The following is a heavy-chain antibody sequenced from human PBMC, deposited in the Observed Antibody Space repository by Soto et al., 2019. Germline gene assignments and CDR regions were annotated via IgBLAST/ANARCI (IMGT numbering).Heavy chain of an antibody. CDR2: ISGSGGST. J-gene: IGHJ3*02. CDR3: AKSRLVVRGAFDI. D-gene: IGHD3-10*01. Sequence: GGSLRLSCAASGFTFSSYAMSWVRQAPGKGLEWVSAISGSGGSTYYADSVMGRFTISRDNSKNTLYLQMNSLRAEDTAVYYCAKSRLVVRGAFDIWGQGTMVTVSS. CDR1: GFTFSSYA. V-gene: IGHV3-23*01.